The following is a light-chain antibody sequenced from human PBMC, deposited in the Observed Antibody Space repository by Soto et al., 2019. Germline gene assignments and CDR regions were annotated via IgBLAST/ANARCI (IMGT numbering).Light chain of an antibody. V-gene: IGKV1-39*01. Sequence: DIQMTQSPSSLSASVGYRFTITCRTSQTINNYLNWYQQKPGRAPKLLIYAAYNLQSGVPSRFSGSGSGTDFTLTISRLEPEDFAVYYCQQYGSLSWTFGQGTKVDIK. J-gene: IGKJ1*01. CDR1: QTINNY. CDR2: AAY. CDR3: QQYGSLSWT.